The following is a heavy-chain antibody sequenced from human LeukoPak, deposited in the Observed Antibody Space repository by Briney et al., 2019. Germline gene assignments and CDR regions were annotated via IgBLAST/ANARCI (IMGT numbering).Heavy chain of an antibody. CDR2: ISGSGGST. CDR3: AKETGDSYGKYYFDY. D-gene: IGHD5-18*01. CDR1: RFTFSTYA. J-gene: IGHJ4*02. V-gene: IGHV3-23*01. Sequence: PGGSLRLSCAASRFTFSTYAMSWVRQAPGKGLEWVSAISGSGGSTYYADSVKGRFTISRDNSRNTVYLQMNSLRAEDTAVYYCAKETGDSYGKYYFDYWGQGTLVTVSS.